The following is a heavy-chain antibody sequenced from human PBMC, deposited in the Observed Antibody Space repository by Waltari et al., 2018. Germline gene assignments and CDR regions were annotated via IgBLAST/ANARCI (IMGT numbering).Heavy chain of an antibody. J-gene: IGHJ6*02. CDR3: ARALLGLTNRLDV. V-gene: IGHV7-4-1*02. CDR1: GYTFTDST. Sequence: QVQLAQSGSELTEPGASVKVSCRTSGYTFTDSTINWVRQAPGQGLEWMGWINTKNGHPTYVQGFTGRFVFSLDTSVSTTYLQITGLKAEDTAVYFCARALLGLTNRLDVWGQGTTVTISS. D-gene: IGHD4-17*01. CDR2: INTKNGHP.